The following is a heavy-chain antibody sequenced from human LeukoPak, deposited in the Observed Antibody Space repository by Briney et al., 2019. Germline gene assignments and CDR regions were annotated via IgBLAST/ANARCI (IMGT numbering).Heavy chain of an antibody. CDR3: AREPVQLPLDY. D-gene: IGHD6-6*01. J-gene: IGHJ4*02. Sequence: GGSLRLSCAASGFTFSSYEMHWGRRAPGKGLEWISYITSSAGTIYYADSVKGRFTISRDNAKNSLYLQMNSLRAGDTAVYYCAREPVQLPLDYWGQGTLVTVSS. V-gene: IGHV3-48*03. CDR2: ITSSAGTI. CDR1: GFTFSSYE.